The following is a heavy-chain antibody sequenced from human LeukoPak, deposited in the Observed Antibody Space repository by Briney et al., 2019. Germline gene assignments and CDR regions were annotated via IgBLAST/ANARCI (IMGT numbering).Heavy chain of an antibody. CDR2: IKQDRSEK. CDR1: GFTFSAFW. J-gene: IGHJ4*02. D-gene: IGHD1-14*01. Sequence: VGSLRLSCAASGFTFSAFWMSWVRQAPGQGLEWVGKIKQDRSEKYDVDSVNGRFTNSSGNANYSPYLQMNSLSAEEKAVYYCAIDRTHRDYVDHWGQGTLVTVSS. CDR3: AIDRTHRDYVDH. V-gene: IGHV3-7*01.